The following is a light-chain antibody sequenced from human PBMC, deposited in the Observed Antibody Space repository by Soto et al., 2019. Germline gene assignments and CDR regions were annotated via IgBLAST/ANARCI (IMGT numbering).Light chain of an antibody. CDR3: QQSYSSPYT. CDR2: PTS. Sequence: DIQLTQSPSSLSASVGDRVTITCRASHSISTYLNWYQQKPGKAPSLLIYPTSSLQSGVPSRFSGRGSGTDFTLTIGGLQPADFAIYYCQQSYSSPYTFGLGTKVQIK. J-gene: IGKJ2*01. CDR1: HSISTY. V-gene: IGKV1-39*01.